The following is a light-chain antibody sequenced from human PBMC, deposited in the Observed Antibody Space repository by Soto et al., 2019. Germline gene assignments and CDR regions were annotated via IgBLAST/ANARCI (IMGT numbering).Light chain of an antibody. CDR2: DTK. Sequence: QSVLTQPPSVSAAPGQQVTISCSGETSNIGNNYVSWYQQLPGAAPKLLIYDTKNRPSEIPDRFSGSRSVTSATLAIPGLQTGDEGVYYCWALYSGLSVVLFGGGTKLTVL. CDR3: WALYSGLSVVL. J-gene: IGLJ2*01. CDR1: TSNIGNNY. V-gene: IGLV1-51*01.